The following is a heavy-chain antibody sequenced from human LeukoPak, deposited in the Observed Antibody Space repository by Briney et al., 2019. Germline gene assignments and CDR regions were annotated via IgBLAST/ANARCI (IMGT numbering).Heavy chain of an antibody. CDR1: GFTFDDYA. Sequence: PGRSLRLSCAASGFTFDDYAMHWVRQAPGKGLEWVSVIYSGGSTYYADSVKGRFTISRDNSKNTLYLQMNSLRAEDTAVYYCAGTYYYDKGAFDIWGQGTMVTVSS. CDR3: AGTYYYDKGAFDI. V-gene: IGHV3-53*01. J-gene: IGHJ3*02. D-gene: IGHD3-22*01. CDR2: IYSGGST.